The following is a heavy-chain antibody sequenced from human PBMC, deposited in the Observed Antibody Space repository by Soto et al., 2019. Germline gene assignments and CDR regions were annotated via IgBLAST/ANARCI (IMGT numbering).Heavy chain of an antibody. Sequence: SETLSLTCAVSGGSISSYYWSWIRQPPGKGLEWIGYIYYSGSTNYNPSLKSRVTISVDTSKNQFSLKVSSVTAADTAVYYCARQMTTLTPFDYWGQGTLVTVSS. D-gene: IGHD4-17*01. J-gene: IGHJ4*02. CDR3: ARQMTTLTPFDY. CDR2: IYYSGST. V-gene: IGHV4-59*01. CDR1: GGSISSYY.